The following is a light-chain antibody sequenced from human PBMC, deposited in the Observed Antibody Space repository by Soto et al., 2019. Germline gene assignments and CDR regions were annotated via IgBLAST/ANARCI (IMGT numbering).Light chain of an antibody. CDR2: GAS. Sequence: EIVLTQSPGTLSLSPGERATLSCRASQSVSSSYLAWYQQKPGQAPRLLIYGASSRATGIPDRFSGSGSGTGFTLTISRLEPEDFAVYYWQQYGSSYTFGQGTKLEIK. CDR1: QSVSSSY. V-gene: IGKV3-20*01. J-gene: IGKJ2*01. CDR3: QQYGSSYT.